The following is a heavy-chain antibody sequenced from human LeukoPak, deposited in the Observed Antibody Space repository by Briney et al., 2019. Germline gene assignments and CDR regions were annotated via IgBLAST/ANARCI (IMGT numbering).Heavy chain of an antibody. CDR2: MNPNSGNT. V-gene: IGHV1-8*01. D-gene: IGHD5-12*01. Sequence: ASVKVSCKASGYTFTSYDINWVRQATGQGLEWMGWMNPNSGNTGYAQKFQGRVTMTRNTSISTAYMELSSLRSEDTAVYYCARSRRGYSGFHFDYWGQRTLVTVSS. J-gene: IGHJ4*02. CDR1: GYTFTSYD. CDR3: ARSRRGYSGFHFDY.